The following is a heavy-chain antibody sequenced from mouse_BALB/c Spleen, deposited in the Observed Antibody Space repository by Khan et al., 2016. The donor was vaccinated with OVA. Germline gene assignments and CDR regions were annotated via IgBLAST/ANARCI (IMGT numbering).Heavy chain of an antibody. D-gene: IGHD1-1*01. CDR1: GFTFSYYR. V-gene: IGHV13-2*02. J-gene: IGHJ2*01. CDR3: SRGGYYYGTPFDY. Sequence: VQLVETWGGLVRPGNSLKLSCGTSGFTFSYYRMHWLRQFPGKRLEWIAVITVKSDNSGANYEESVKGRFTISRDESKSSVYLQMNRLREEDTATYDCSRGGYYYGTPFDYWGQGTTLTVSS. CDR2: ITVKSDNSGA.